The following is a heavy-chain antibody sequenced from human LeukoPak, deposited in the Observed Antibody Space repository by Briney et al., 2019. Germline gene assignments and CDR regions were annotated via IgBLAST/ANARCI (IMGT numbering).Heavy chain of an antibody. CDR1: GDSFSSNSAA. CDR2: TYYRSKWYY. J-gene: IGHJ4*02. V-gene: IGHV6-1*01. CDR3: ARDPVGGSTIFDY. D-gene: IGHD1-26*01. Sequence: SQTLSLTCAISGDSFSSNSAAWNWIRQSPSRGLEWLGRTYYRSKWYYDYAVAVKSRISINPETSKNQFSLQLSSVTPEDTAVYYCARDPVGGSTIFDYWGQGTLVTVSS.